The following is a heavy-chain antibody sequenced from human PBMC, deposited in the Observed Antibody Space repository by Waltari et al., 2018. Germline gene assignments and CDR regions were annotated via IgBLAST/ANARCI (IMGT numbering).Heavy chain of an antibody. Sequence: QVQLQESGPGLVKPSETLSLTCNVSGGSMRMFYWTWIRQPAGKGLEWIGRMYIGENTISSPSLKSRVTMSIDTSKNQLSLDLTSVTAADTAVYYCARGGATRPWGSDRWGQGALVTVSS. CDR2: MYIGENT. CDR1: GGSMRMFY. J-gene: IGHJ5*02. V-gene: IGHV4-4*07. CDR3: ARGGATRPWGSDR. D-gene: IGHD6-6*01.